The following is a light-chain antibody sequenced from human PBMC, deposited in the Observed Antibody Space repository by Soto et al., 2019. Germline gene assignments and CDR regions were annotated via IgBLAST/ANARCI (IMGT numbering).Light chain of an antibody. Sequence: QSVLTQPASVSGSPGQSITISCTGTSSDVGSYNLVSWYQQHPGKAPKLMIYEGSKWPSGVSNRFSGSKSGNTASLTISGLQAEDEADYYCCSYAGSSTLWVFGGGTKLTVL. CDR3: CSYAGSSTLWV. CDR1: SSDVGSYNL. V-gene: IGLV2-23*01. J-gene: IGLJ3*02. CDR2: EGS.